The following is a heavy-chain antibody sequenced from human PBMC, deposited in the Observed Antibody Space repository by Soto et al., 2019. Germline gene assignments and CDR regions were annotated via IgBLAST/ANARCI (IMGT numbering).Heavy chain of an antibody. Sequence: SETLSLTCTVSGGSISSYYWSWIRQPPGKGLEWIGYIYYSGSTSYNPSLKSRVTISVDTSKNQFSLKLSSVTAADTAVYYCARIRGYYDSSGYYPDYWGQGTLVTVSS. V-gene: IGHV4-59*01. J-gene: IGHJ4*02. D-gene: IGHD3-22*01. CDR2: IYYSGST. CDR3: ARIRGYYDSSGYYPDY. CDR1: GGSISSYY.